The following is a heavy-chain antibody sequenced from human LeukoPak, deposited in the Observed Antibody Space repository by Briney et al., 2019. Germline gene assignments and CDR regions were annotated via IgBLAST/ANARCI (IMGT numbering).Heavy chain of an antibody. D-gene: IGHD6-19*01. V-gene: IGHV4-34*01. CDR2: INHSGST. CDR1: GGSFSGYC. CDR3: ARGDHSSGWYGSNYYYYGMDV. J-gene: IGHJ6*02. Sequence: SETLSLTCVVYGGSFSGYCWSWIRQPPGKGLEWIGEINHSGSTNYNPSLKSRVTISVDTSKNQFSLELSSVTAADTAVYYCARGDHSSGWYGSNYYYYGMDVWGQGTTVTVSS.